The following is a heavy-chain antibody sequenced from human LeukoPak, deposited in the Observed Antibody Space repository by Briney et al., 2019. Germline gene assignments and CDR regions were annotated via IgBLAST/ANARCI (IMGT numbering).Heavy chain of an antibody. V-gene: IGHV4-34*01. CDR2: ISHRRST. D-gene: IGHD1-26*01. CDR3: ARGGVGPSTNWFDP. Sequence: SETLSLTCAVSGYSISSGYYWSWIRQPPGKGLEWVGQISHRRSTNYNPSLKSRVIISLDTSKNHFSLSLSSVNAADTAVYYCARGGVGPSTNWFDPWGQGTLVTVSS. J-gene: IGHJ5*02. CDR1: GYSISSGYY.